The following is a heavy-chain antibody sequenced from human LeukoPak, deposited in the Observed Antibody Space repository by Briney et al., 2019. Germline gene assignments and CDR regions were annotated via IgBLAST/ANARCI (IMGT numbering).Heavy chain of an antibody. Sequence: SETLSLTCTVSGGSLNSFFWGWIRQPPGEGLEGIGYISDSGSANYNPSLKSRVTISVDTSKNQFSLKLSSVTAADTAMYYCASTRYYVSSGYNYWGQGTLVTVSS. J-gene: IGHJ4*02. CDR3: ASTRYYVSSGYNY. CDR2: ISDSGSA. V-gene: IGHV4-59*01. CDR1: GGSLNSFF. D-gene: IGHD3-22*01.